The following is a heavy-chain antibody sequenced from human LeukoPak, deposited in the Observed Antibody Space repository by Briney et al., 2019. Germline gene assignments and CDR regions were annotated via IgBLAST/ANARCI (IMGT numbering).Heavy chain of an antibody. CDR2: INHSGST. J-gene: IGHJ6*03. CDR1: GGSFSGYY. CDR3: ARSVSSGRYYYYYYMDV. D-gene: IGHD6-19*01. Sequence: SETLSLTCAVYGGSFSGYYWSWICQPPGKGLEWIGEINHSGSTNYNPSLKSRVTISVDTSKNQFSLKLSSVTAADTAVYYCARSVSSGRYYYYYYMDVWGKGTTVTVSS. V-gene: IGHV4-34*01.